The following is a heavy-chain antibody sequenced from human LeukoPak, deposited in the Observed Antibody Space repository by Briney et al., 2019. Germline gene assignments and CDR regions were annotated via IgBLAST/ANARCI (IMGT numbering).Heavy chain of an antibody. CDR3: ARVVVVTPYYYYGMDV. J-gene: IGHJ6*02. CDR2: ISSSSSYI. CDR1: GFTFSSYS. V-gene: IGHV3-21*01. D-gene: IGHD2-21*02. Sequence: GGSLRLSWAASGFTFSSYSMNWVRQAPGKRLEWVSSISSSSSYIYYADSVKGRFTISRDNAKNSLYLQMNSLRAEDTAVYYCARVVVVTPYYYYGMDVWGQGTTVTVSS.